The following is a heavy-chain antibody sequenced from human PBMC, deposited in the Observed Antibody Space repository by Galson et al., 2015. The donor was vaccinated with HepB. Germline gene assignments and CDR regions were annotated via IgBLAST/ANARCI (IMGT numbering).Heavy chain of an antibody. Sequence: SLRLSCAASGFTFSSYSINWVRQAPGKGLEWVSYIRGGSGTIYYADSVKGRFTISRDNAKNSLFLQMNSLRAEDTAVNYCAREGGTWHYSDSWGQGTLVTVSS. V-gene: IGHV3-48*01. J-gene: IGHJ4*02. CDR1: GFTFSSYS. D-gene: IGHD3-16*01. CDR3: AREGGTWHYSDS. CDR2: IRGGSGTI.